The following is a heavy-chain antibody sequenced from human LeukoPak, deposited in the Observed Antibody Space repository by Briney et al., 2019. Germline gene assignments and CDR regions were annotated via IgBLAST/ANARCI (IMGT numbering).Heavy chain of an antibody. Sequence: SETLSLTCTVSGDSVSDTSYYWGWIRQAPGKGLEWIGSLYYSGNIYYNPSLKSRVTISGDTSQNQFSLRLSSVTATDTAVYYCARHFGGLWDPFDYWGQGTLVTVSS. J-gene: IGHJ4*02. V-gene: IGHV4-39*01. D-gene: IGHD3-3*01. CDR3: ARHFGGLWDPFDY. CDR2: LYYSGNI. CDR1: GDSVSDTSYY.